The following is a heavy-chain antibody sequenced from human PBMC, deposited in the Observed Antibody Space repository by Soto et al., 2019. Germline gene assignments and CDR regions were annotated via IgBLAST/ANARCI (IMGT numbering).Heavy chain of an antibody. CDR3: ATIPRLDGMEV. Sequence: SETLSLTCAFSVCSISSGHSWGWIRQPPGKGLEWIGSIFHTGSTYYNPSLKSRVTLSVDTSKNQFSLKLSSVTAADTAVYFCATIPRLDGMEVWGQGTTVSVSS. V-gene: IGHV4-38-2*01. CDR1: VCSISSGHS. J-gene: IGHJ6*01. CDR2: IFHTGST. D-gene: IGHD2-2*01.